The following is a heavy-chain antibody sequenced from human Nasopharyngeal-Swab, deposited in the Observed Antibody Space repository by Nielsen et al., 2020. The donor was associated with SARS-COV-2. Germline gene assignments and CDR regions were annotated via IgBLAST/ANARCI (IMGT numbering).Heavy chain of an antibody. CDR1: GFLFSSYA. D-gene: IGHD6-19*01. CDR2: ISYDESNK. Sequence: GESLKISCAASGFLFSSYAMHWVRQAPGKGLEWVAVISYDESNKYYADSVKGRFTISRDNSKNTLYLQMNSLRAEDTAVYYCASAPSIAVAAGYGMDVWGQGTTVTVSS. V-gene: IGHV3-30-3*01. CDR3: ASAPSIAVAAGYGMDV. J-gene: IGHJ6*02.